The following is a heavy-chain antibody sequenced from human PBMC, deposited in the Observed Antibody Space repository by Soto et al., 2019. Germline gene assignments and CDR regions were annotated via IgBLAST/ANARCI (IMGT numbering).Heavy chain of an antibody. Sequence: EVQLVESGGGLVQPGGSLRLSCAASGFTFSSYWMHWVRQAPGKGLVWVSRINSDGSSTSYADSVKGRFTISSDNAKNTLYLQMNSLRAEDTAVYYCARVPAAAGTDYYMDVWGKGTTVTVSS. V-gene: IGHV3-74*01. CDR3: ARVPAAAGTDYYMDV. CDR2: INSDGSST. J-gene: IGHJ6*03. D-gene: IGHD6-13*01. CDR1: GFTFSSYW.